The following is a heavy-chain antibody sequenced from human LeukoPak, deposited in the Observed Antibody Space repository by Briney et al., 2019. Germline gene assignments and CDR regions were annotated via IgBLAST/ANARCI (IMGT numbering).Heavy chain of an antibody. J-gene: IGHJ6*03. CDR2: IKSKTDGGTT. Sequence: GGSLRLSCAASGFTFSNAWMSWVRQAPGKGLEWVGRIKSKTDGGTTDYAAPVKGRFTISRDDSKNTLYLQMNSLKTEDTAVYYCTTNYDYVWGSYRYSYYYYYMDVWGKGTTVTISS. CDR1: GFTFSNAW. D-gene: IGHD3-16*02. CDR3: TTNYDYVWGSYRYSYYYYYMDV. V-gene: IGHV3-15*01.